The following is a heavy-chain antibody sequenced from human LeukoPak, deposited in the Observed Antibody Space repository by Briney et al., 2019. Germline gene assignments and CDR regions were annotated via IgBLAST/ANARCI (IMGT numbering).Heavy chain of an antibody. V-gene: IGHV4-39*07. CDR3: ARDSSSSGDY. CDR1: GGSISSSSYY. Sequence: TSETLSLTCTVSGGSISSSSYYWSWIRQPPGKGLEWIGSIYYSGSTYYNPSLKSRVTISVDTSKNQFSLKLSSVTAADTAVYYCARDSSSSGDYWGQGTLVTVSS. J-gene: IGHJ4*02. CDR2: IYYSGST. D-gene: IGHD6-6*01.